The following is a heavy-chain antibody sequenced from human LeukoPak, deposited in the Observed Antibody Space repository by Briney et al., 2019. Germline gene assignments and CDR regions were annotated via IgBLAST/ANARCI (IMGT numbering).Heavy chain of an antibody. V-gene: IGHV4-59*01. CDR2: LFFGGST. CDR1: GASISTFY. D-gene: IGHD6-19*01. CDR3: ARAGGGWSFDY. J-gene: IGHJ4*02. Sequence: NASETLSLTCTVSGASISTFYWSWIRQPPGKGLEWIGYLFFGGSTNYNPSLKSRVTISSDTSKNQLSLKLTSVTAADTAVYYCARAGGGWSFDYLGQGTLVTVSS.